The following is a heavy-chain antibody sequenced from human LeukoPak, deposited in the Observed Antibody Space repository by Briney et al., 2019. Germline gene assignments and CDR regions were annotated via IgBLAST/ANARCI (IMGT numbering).Heavy chain of an antibody. V-gene: IGHV3-23*01. CDR3: AREVGLGDYFDY. CDR2: ISGSGGST. Sequence: QTGGSLRLSCAASGFTFSSYAMSWVRQAPGKGLEWVSAISGSGGSTYYADSVKGRFTISRDNSKNTLYLQMNSLRAEDTAVYYCAREVGLGDYFDYWGQGTLVTVCS. CDR1: GFTFSSYA. D-gene: IGHD1-26*01. J-gene: IGHJ4*02.